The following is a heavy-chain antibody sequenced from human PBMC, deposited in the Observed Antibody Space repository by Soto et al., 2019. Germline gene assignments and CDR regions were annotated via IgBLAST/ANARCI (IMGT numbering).Heavy chain of an antibody. V-gene: IGHV4-59*08. CDR2: LYYSGSA. J-gene: IGHJ6*03. D-gene: IGHD5-12*01. Sequence: SETLSLTCAVSGGSINNYCWSWIRQPPGRGLEWIGYLYYSGSANYNPSLDHYNPSLEGRATISVAPSKNQFSLTLPSVTAADTAVYYCARLSPIKLSGLSYSYHYIGVWGKGTTVTVSS. CDR3: ARLSPIKLSGLSYSYHYIGV. CDR1: GGSINNYC.